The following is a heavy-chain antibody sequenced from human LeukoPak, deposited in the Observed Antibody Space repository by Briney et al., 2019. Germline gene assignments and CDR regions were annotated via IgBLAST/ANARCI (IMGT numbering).Heavy chain of an antibody. CDR2: IYYSGST. V-gene: IGHV4-59*01. CDR1: GGSISSYY. J-gene: IGHJ4*02. D-gene: IGHD2-2*01. Sequence: SETLSLTCTVSGGSISSYYWSWIRQPPGKGLEWIGYIYYSGSTNYNLSLKSRVTISGDTYKNQFSLKVSSVTAADTAVYYCATVGYCSSTSCPTDYWGQGTLVTVSS. CDR3: ATVGYCSSTSCPTDY.